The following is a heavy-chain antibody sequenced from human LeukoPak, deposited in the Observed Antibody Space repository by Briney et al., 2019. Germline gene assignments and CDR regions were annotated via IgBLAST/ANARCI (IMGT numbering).Heavy chain of an antibody. D-gene: IGHD3-16*01. CDR3: ARDFGYYFDY. J-gene: IGHJ4*02. Sequence: PGGSLRLSCAASGFTFSSYSMNWVRQAPGKGLEWASSISSSSYIYYADSVKGRFTISRDNAKNSLYLQMNSLRAEDTAVYYCARDFGYYFDYWGQGTLVTVSS. CDR2: ISSSSYI. CDR1: GFTFSSYS. V-gene: IGHV3-21*01.